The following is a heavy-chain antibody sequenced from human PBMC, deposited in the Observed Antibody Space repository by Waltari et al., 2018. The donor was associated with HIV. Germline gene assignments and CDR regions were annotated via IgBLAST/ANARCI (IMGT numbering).Heavy chain of an antibody. Sequence: QVQLQESGPGLVKPSQTLSLTCTVSGGSVSSSDYYWNWIRQPPGKGLEWIVYIYYNENTYYNPPLKSRLTISLDRSKSQFSLKLSSVTAADTAVYYCARSRHDYYDSSGYYRGAFDIWGQGTMVPVSS. V-gene: IGHV4-30-4*08. CDR1: GGSVSSSDYY. CDR3: ARSRHDYYDSSGYYRGAFDI. CDR2: IYYNENT. D-gene: IGHD3-22*01. J-gene: IGHJ3*02.